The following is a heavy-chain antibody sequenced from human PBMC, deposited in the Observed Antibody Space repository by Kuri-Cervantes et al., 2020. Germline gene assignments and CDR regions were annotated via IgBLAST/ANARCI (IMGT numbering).Heavy chain of an antibody. CDR2: ISWNSGSM. CDR1: GFTFDDYA. Sequence: GGSLRLSCAASGFTFDDYAMHWVRQAPGKGLEWVSGISWNSGSMGYADSVKGRFTISRDNAKNSLYLQMNSLRAEDTALYYCAKGLNIPGPPEFDYWGQGTLVTVSS. CDR3: AKGLNIPGPPEFDY. J-gene: IGHJ4*02. V-gene: IGHV3-9*01. D-gene: IGHD1-14*01.